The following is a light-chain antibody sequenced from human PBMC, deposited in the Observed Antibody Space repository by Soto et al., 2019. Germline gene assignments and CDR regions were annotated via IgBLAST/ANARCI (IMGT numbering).Light chain of an antibody. CDR1: SSDAGGYDH. CDR2: DVT. J-gene: IGLJ3*02. CDR3: SSYTNKDTLL. V-gene: IGLV2-14*03. Sequence: QSALTQPASVSGSPGQSITISGTGTSSDAGGYDHVSWYQQHPGKAPKLIMYDVTVRPSGISPRFSGSKSDNTASLAVSGLQPEDEADYYCSSYTNKDTLLFGGGTKLTVL.